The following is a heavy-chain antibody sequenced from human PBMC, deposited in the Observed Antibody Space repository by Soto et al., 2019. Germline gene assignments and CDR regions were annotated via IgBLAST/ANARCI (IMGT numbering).Heavy chain of an antibody. D-gene: IGHD3-9*01. J-gene: IGHJ4*02. V-gene: IGHV2-5*02. Sequence: QITLKESGPTLVKPTQTLTLTCTFSGFSLSTQTVGVAWIRQPPGKALEWLALIYWDEDKRYSPSLKSRLTITKDTSKNHVVLTMTNMDPVDTATYYCGVIVPFDYRGYNFEFWGQGILVTLSS. CDR2: IYWDEDK. CDR3: GVIVPFDYRGYNFEF. CDR1: GFSLSTQTVG.